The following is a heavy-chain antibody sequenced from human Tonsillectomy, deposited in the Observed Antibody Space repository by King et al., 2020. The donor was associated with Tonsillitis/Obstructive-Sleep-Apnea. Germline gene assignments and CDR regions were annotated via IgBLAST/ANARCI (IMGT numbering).Heavy chain of an antibody. CDR2: IDHTGST. CDR3: AREGSHNGFDI. J-gene: IGHJ3*02. V-gene: IGHV4-34*01. Sequence: VQLQQWGAGLLKPSETLSLNYAVYGGSFSGYYWSWIRQPPGKGLEWIGEIDHTGSTNYNPSLKSRVTTSVDTSKNQFSLKLNSVTVADTAVYYCAREGSHNGFDIWGQGTMVTVSS. CDR1: GGSFSGYY.